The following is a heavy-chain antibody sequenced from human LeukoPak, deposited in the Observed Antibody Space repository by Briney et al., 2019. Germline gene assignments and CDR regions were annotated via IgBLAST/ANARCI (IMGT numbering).Heavy chain of an antibody. J-gene: IGHJ4*02. CDR2: ISYDGSNK. Sequence: GGSLRLSCAASGFTFSSYAMSWVRQAPGKGLEWVAVISYDGSNKYYADSVKGRFTISRDNSKNTLYLQMNSLRAEDTAVYYCAKAPPAYYYDSSGYYSFDYWGQGTLVTVSS. V-gene: IGHV3-30*18. CDR3: AKAPPAYYYDSSGYYSFDY. D-gene: IGHD3-22*01. CDR1: GFTFSSYA.